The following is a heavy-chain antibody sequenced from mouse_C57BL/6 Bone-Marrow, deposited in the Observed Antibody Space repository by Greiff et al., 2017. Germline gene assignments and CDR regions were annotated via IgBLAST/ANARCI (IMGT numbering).Heavy chain of an antibody. CDR2: ISDGGSYT. CDR3: ARGMITTGYFDV. CDR1: GFTFSSYA. V-gene: IGHV5-4*03. D-gene: IGHD2-4*01. J-gene: IGHJ1*03. Sequence: EVKLVESGGGLVKPGGSLTLSCAASGFTFSSYAMSWVRQTPEKRLEWVATISDGGSYTYYPDNVKGRFTISRDNAKNNLYLQMSHLESEDTAMYYCARGMITTGYFDVWGTGTTVTVSS.